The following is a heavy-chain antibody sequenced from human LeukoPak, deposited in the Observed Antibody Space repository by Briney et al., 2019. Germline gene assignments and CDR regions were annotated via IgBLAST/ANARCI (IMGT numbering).Heavy chain of an antibody. D-gene: IGHD3-22*01. J-gene: IGHJ4*02. V-gene: IGHV4-30-2*05. CDR1: GFTFSSYA. Sequence: LRLSCAASGFTFSSYAMSWVRPPPGKGLEWIGYIFHGRTFYSPSLKSRAAISVDTSKNQFTLRLTSVTAADTAVYFCASAVDYYYDSSGFRYWGQGTLVPVSS. CDR3: ASAVDYYYDSSGFRY. CDR2: IFHGRT.